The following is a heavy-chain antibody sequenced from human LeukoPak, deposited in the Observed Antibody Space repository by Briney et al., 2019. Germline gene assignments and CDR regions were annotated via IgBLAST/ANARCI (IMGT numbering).Heavy chain of an antibody. CDR2: IYYSGTT. CDR1: GGSISNYY. J-gene: IGHJ6*03. D-gene: IGHD3-10*01. Sequence: SETLSLTCIVSGGSISNYYWTWIRQSPGTGLEWIGFIYYSGTTNYNPSLKSRVTISVDTSKNHFSLNLSSLTAADTAEYYCERGVREKNRGFLLYYYYYYMDVWGKGTTVAISS. CDR3: ERGVREKNRGFLLYYYYYYMDV. V-gene: IGHV4-59*01.